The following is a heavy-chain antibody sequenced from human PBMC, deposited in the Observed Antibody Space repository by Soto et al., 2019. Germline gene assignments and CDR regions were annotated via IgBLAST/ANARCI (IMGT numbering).Heavy chain of an antibody. V-gene: IGHV4-59*01. Sequence: QVQLQESGPGLVKPSETLSLTCTVSGGSISSYYWSWIRQPPGKGLAWIGYIYYSGSTNYNPSLKGRVTISVDTAKNHFSLKLSSVTAADTDVYYCARKYSSGWYGVWGQGTLVTVSS. J-gene: IGHJ4*02. CDR3: ARKYSSGWYGV. CDR2: IYYSGST. CDR1: GGSISSYY. D-gene: IGHD6-19*01.